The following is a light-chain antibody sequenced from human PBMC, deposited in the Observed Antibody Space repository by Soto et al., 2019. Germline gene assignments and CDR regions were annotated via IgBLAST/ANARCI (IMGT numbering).Light chain of an antibody. CDR3: QQYNNWPWT. J-gene: IGKJ1*01. Sequence: EIVMTQSPATLSVSPGERATLSCRAIQIVSISYLAWYQQKPGQAPRLLIYGASSRATGIPDRFSGSGSGTEFTLTISTLQSEDFTVYYCQQYNNWPWTFGQGTKVDI. CDR1: QIVSISY. CDR2: GAS. V-gene: IGKV3D-15*01.